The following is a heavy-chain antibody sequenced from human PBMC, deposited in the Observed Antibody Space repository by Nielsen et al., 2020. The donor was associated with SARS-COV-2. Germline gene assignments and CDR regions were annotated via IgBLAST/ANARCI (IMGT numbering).Heavy chain of an antibody. CDR2: IRWNSGTI. Sequence: GGSLRLSCAASGFPFDDYSMHWVRQGPGKGLEWVSSIRWNSGTIGYADSVKGRFTISRDNDKNSLYLQMNSLRAEDTAVYYCASIAVAGTKIDYWGQGTLVTVSS. J-gene: IGHJ4*02. CDR1: GFPFDDYS. V-gene: IGHV3-9*01. CDR3: ASIAVAGTKIDY. D-gene: IGHD6-19*01.